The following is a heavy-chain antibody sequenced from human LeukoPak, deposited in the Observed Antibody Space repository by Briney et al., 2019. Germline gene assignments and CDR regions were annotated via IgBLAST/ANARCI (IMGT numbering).Heavy chain of an antibody. CDR1: GGSISSYY. Sequence: SETLSLTCTVSGGSISSYYWSWIRQPPAKGLEWIGYIYYSGSTNYNPSLKSRVTISVDTSKNQFSLKLSSVTAADTAVYYCARDSLSSSWYKSVYYYYGMDVWGQGTTVTVSS. CDR3: ARDSLSSSWYKSVYYYYGMDV. V-gene: IGHV4-59*01. D-gene: IGHD6-13*01. J-gene: IGHJ6*02. CDR2: IYYSGST.